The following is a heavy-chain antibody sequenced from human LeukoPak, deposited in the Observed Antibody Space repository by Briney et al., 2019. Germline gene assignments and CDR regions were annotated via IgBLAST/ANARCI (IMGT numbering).Heavy chain of an antibody. Sequence: SETLSLTCAVYGGSFSGYYWSWIRQPPGKGLEWIGEINHSGSTNYNPSLKSRVTISVDTSKNQFSLKLSSVTAADTAVYYCARDYASRYYDSSGYGYFDYWGQGTLVTVSS. CDR1: GGSFSGYY. D-gene: IGHD3-22*01. CDR2: INHSGST. CDR3: ARDYASRYYDSSGYGYFDY. J-gene: IGHJ4*02. V-gene: IGHV4-34*01.